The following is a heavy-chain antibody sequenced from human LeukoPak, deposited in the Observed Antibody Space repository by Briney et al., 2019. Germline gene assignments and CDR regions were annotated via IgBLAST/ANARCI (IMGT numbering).Heavy chain of an antibody. CDR2: IRYDGSNK. CDR3: AKDLVDGYNYAYYFDY. V-gene: IGHV3-30*02. CDR1: GFTFSSYG. D-gene: IGHD5-24*01. J-gene: IGHJ4*02. Sequence: AGGSLRLSCAASGFTFSSYGMHWVRQATGKGLEWVAFIRYDGSNKYYADSVKGRFTISRDNSKNTLYLQMNSLRAEDTAVYYCAKDLVDGYNYAYYFDYWGQGTLVTVSS.